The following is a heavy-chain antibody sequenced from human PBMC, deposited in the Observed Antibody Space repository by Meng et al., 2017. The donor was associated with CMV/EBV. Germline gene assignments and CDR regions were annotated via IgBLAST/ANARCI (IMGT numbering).Heavy chain of an antibody. V-gene: IGHV3-7*01. CDR3: ARTKLFEYYFDY. J-gene: IGHJ4*02. CDR1: GFTFSSYW. D-gene: IGHD3-10*02. Sequence: GGSLRLSCAASGFTFSSYWMSWVRQAPGKGLEWVANIKQDGSDKYYVDSVKGRFTISRDNAKNSLYLQMNSLRAEDTAVYCCARTKLFEYYFDYWGQGTLVTVSS. CDR2: IKQDGSDK.